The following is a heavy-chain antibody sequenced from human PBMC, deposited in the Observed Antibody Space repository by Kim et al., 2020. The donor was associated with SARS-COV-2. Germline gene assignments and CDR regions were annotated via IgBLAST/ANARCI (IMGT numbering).Heavy chain of an antibody. Sequence: SVKVSCKASGGTFSSYAISWVRQAPGQGLEWMGGIIPIFGTANYAQKFQGRVTITADESTSTAYMELSSLRSEDTAVYYCARYLGANKGLGYCSSTSCYRTPNYYYGMDVWGQGTTVTVSS. D-gene: IGHD2-2*02. J-gene: IGHJ6*02. CDR3: ARYLGANKGLGYCSSTSCYRTPNYYYGMDV. V-gene: IGHV1-69*13. CDR2: IIPIFGTA. CDR1: GGTFSSYA.